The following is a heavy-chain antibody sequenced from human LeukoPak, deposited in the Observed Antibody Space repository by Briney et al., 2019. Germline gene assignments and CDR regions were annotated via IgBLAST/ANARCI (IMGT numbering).Heavy chain of an antibody. Sequence: PSETLSLTCAVSGYSISSGYYWGWIRQPPRKGLEWIESIYHSGSTYYNPSLKSRVTISVDTSKNQFSLKLSSVTAADTAVYYCARQGGIAAAGSIDYWGQGTLVTVSS. CDR3: ARQGGIAAAGSIDY. J-gene: IGHJ4*02. V-gene: IGHV4-38-2*01. CDR1: GYSISSGYY. CDR2: IYHSGST. D-gene: IGHD6-13*01.